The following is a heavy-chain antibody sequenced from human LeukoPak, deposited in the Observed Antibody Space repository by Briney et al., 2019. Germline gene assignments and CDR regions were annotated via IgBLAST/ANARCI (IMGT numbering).Heavy chain of an antibody. Sequence: ASVTVSFKLSENRLTQLPMHWVRQAPGQGLEWVGGFRPENDVPVYAQKFQGRVAMTTDTSTDTAYMELWSLKSDDTAVYFCATLLDSFWSGHSVPPEDYWGQGTLVTVSS. CDR1: ENRLTQLP. D-gene: IGHD3/OR15-3a*01. J-gene: IGHJ4*02. CDR2: FRPENDVP. V-gene: IGHV1-24*01. CDR3: ATLLDSFWSGHSVPPEDY.